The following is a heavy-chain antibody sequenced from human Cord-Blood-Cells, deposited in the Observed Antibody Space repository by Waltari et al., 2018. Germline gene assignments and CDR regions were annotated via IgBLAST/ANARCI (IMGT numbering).Heavy chain of an antibody. CDR1: GGSFSGYY. D-gene: IGHD1-26*01. Sequence: QVQLQQWGAGLLKPSETLSLTCAVYGGSFSGYYWSWIRQPPGKGLEWIGEINHSGSTNYSPSLKIRVTISVYTSKNQFSLKLSSVTAADTAVYYCARGSGSYYYWGQGTLVTVSS. J-gene: IGHJ4*02. V-gene: IGHV4-34*01. CDR2: INHSGST. CDR3: ARGSGSYYY.